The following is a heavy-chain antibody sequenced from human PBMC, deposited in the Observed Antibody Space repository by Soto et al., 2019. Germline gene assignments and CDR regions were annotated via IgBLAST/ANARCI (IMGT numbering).Heavy chain of an antibody. J-gene: IGHJ4*02. V-gene: IGHV3-23*01. CDR2: ISGSGGST. CDR3: AKGRMVRGVKDY. Sequence: EVQLLESGGGLVQPGGSLRLSCAASGFTFSSYAMSWVRQAPGKGLEWVSAISGSGGSTYYADSVKGRFTISRDNSKNTLYLQMNSLRAEDTAVCYCAKGRMVRGVKDYWGQGTLVTVSS. CDR1: GFTFSSYA. D-gene: IGHD3-10*01.